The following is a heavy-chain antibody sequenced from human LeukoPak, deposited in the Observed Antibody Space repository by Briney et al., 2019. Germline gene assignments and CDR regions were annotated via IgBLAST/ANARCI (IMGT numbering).Heavy chain of an antibody. V-gene: IGHV3-7*01. Sequence: PGGSLRLSCAASGFSFTTYGMSWVRQAPGKGLEWVANIKRDGSEKYYVDSVKGRFTISRDNAKNSLYLQMNSLRAEDTAVYYCARDLLGSYYPQFDYWGQGTLVTVSS. CDR1: GFSFTTYG. J-gene: IGHJ4*02. CDR3: ARDLLGSYYPQFDY. D-gene: IGHD1-26*01. CDR2: IKRDGSEK.